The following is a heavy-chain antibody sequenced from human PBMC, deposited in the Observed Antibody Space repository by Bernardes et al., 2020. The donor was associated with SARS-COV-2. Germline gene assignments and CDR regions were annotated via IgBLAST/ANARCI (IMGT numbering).Heavy chain of an antibody. V-gene: IGHV1-18*01. CDR1: GYTFPSYG. CDR2: ISASNGTT. D-gene: IGHD2-15*01. CDR3: GRDHRVVAARALDY. Sequence: ASWKDSCKASGYTFPSYGISWVRQAPGQGLEWMGWISASNGTTTYAQKFQGRVTMTTDTSTSTAYMELRSLRSDDTAVYYCGRDHRVVAARALDYWGQGTLVTVS. J-gene: IGHJ4*02.